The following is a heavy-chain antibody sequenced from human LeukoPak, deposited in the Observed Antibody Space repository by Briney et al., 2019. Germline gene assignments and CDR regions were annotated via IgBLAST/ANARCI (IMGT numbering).Heavy chain of an antibody. Sequence: PSETLSLTCTVSGYSISSGYYWGWIRQPPGKGLEWIGSIYYSGSTYYNPSLKSRVTISVDTSKNQFSLKLSSVTAVDTAVYYCARDPGYCTNGLCDYWGQGTLVTVSS. V-gene: IGHV4-38-2*02. D-gene: IGHD2-8*01. CDR3: ARDPGYCTNGLCDY. CDR2: IYYSGST. J-gene: IGHJ4*02. CDR1: GYSISSGYY.